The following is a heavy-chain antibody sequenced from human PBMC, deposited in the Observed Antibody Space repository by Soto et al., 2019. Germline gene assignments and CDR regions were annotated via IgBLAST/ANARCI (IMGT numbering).Heavy chain of an antibody. V-gene: IGHV3-73*01. Sequence: GGSLRLSCAASGFTFSGSAMHWVRQASGKGLEWVGRIRSKANSYATAYAASVKGRFTISRDDSKNTAYLQMNSLKTEDTAVYYCTRLGAKLELDYWGQGTLVTVSS. D-gene: IGHD1-7*01. J-gene: IGHJ4*02. CDR2: IRSKANSYAT. CDR1: GFTFSGSA. CDR3: TRLGAKLELDY.